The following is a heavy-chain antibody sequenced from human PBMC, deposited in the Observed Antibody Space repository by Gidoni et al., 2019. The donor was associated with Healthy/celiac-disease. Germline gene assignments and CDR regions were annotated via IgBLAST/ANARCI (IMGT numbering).Heavy chain of an antibody. Sequence: QVQLQQWGAGLLKPSETLSLTCAVYGGSFSGYYWSWIRQPPGKGLEWIGEINHSGSTNYNPSLKSRGTISVDTSKNQFSLKLSSVTAADTAVYYCARGGRSTIFGVAASYYYYGMDVWGQGTTVTVSS. V-gene: IGHV4-34*01. CDR3: ARGGRSTIFGVAASYYYYGMDV. CDR2: INHSGST. CDR1: GGSFSGYY. D-gene: IGHD3-3*01. J-gene: IGHJ6*02.